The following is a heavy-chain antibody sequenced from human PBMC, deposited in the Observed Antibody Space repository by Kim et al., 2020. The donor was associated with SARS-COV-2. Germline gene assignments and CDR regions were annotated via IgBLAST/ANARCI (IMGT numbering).Heavy chain of an antibody. J-gene: IGHJ3*02. D-gene: IGHD3-10*01. CDR3: AREWEITMVRGVTFDI. CDR2: IIPIFGTA. Sequence: SVKVSCKASGGTFSSYAISWVRQAPGQGLEWMGGIIPIFGTANYAQKFQGRVTITADESTSTAYMELSSLRSEDTAVYYCAREWEITMVRGVTFDIWGQGTMVTVSS. V-gene: IGHV1-69*13. CDR1: GGTFSSYA.